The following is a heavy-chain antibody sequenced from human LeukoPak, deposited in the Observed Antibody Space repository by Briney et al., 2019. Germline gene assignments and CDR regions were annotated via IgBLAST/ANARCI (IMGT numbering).Heavy chain of an antibody. J-gene: IGHJ4*02. V-gene: IGHV3-53*01. Sequence: GGSLRLSCAASGFSVSSNYMSWVRQAPGKGLEWVSVIYTSGSTYYADSVKGRFTISRDNSKNTPYLQMNSLRAEDTAVYYCARDRPGGSGYSYWGQGTLVTVSS. CDR2: IYTSGST. CDR1: GFSVSSNY. D-gene: IGHD5-12*01. CDR3: ARDRPGGSGYSY.